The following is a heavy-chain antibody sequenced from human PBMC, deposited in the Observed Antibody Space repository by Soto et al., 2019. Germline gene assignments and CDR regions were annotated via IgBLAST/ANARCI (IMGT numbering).Heavy chain of an antibody. CDR3: ARAERYGSGTFDY. Sequence: SETLSLTCTVSGGSIISYYWSWIRQPPGKGLEWIGYIYYSGSTNYNPSLKSRVTISVDTSKNQFSLKLSSVTAADTAVYYCARAERYGSGTFDYWGQGTLVTVSS. V-gene: IGHV4-59*01. CDR2: IYYSGST. J-gene: IGHJ4*02. D-gene: IGHD3-10*01. CDR1: GGSIISYY.